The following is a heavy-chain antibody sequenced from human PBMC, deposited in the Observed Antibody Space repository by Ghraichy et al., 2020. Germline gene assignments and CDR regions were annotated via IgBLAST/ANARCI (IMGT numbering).Heavy chain of an antibody. D-gene: IGHD5-24*01. CDR2: ISFDGSNK. Sequence: GGSLRLSCAASGFTFSSYAMHWVRQAPGKGLEWVAVISFDGSNKYYADSVKGRFTISRDNSKNTLYLQMNSLRPEDTAVYGCASGGDGYNRGYYYGMDVWGQGTTVTVSS. V-gene: IGHV3-30*04. CDR1: GFTFSSYA. CDR3: ASGGDGYNRGYYYGMDV. J-gene: IGHJ6*02.